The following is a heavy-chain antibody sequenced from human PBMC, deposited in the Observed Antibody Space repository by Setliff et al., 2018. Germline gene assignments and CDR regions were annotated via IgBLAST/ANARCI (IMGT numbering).Heavy chain of an antibody. J-gene: IGHJ4*02. CDR1: GGSISSSSYY. CDR3: ARESRYYYDNLGTLDY. CDR2: IYYSGST. V-gene: IGHV4-39*02. Sequence: PSETLSLTCTVSGGSISSSSYYWGWIRQPPGKGLEWIGSIYYSGSTYYSPSLKSRVTISVDTSKNQFSLKLGSVTAADTAVYYCARESRYYYDNLGTLDYWGQGTLVTVSS. D-gene: IGHD3-22*01.